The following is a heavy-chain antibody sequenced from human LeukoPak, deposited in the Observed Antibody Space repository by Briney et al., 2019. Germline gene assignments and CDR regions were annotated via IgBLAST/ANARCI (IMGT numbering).Heavy chain of an antibody. CDR2: IYSGGST. CDR1: GFTVSSNY. Sequence: GGSLRLSCAASGFTVSSNYMSWVRQAPGKGLEWVSVIYSGGSTYYADSVKGRFTISRDNSKNTLYLQMNSLRAEDTAVYYCARVRPEYNWNDPLHYYYYYYMDVWGKGTTVTVSS. J-gene: IGHJ6*03. D-gene: IGHD1-20*01. V-gene: IGHV3-53*05. CDR3: ARVRPEYNWNDPLHYYYYYYMDV.